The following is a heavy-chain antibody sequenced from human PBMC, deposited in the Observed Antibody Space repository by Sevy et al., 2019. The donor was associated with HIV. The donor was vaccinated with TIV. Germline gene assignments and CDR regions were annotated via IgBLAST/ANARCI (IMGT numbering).Heavy chain of an antibody. V-gene: IGHV3-48*02. CDR3: ARVSLGLGYYYYYMDV. Sequence: GGSLRLSCAASGFTFSSYSMNWVRQAPGKGLEWVSYISSSSTIYYADSVKGRFTISRDNAKNSLYLQMNSLRDEDTAVYYCARVSLGLGYYYYYMDVWGKGITVTVSS. D-gene: IGHD3-16*01. CDR2: ISSSSTI. CDR1: GFTFSSYS. J-gene: IGHJ6*03.